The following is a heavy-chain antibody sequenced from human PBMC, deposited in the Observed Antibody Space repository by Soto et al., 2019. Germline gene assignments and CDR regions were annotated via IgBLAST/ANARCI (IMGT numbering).Heavy chain of an antibody. Sequence: ASVKVSCKASGGTFSSYAISWVRQAPGQGLEWMGGIIPTFGTANYAQKFQGRVTITADESTSTAYMELSSLRSEDTAVYYCARPNGYSGSFNWFDPWGQGTLVTVSS. CDR2: IIPTFGTA. CDR3: ARPNGYSGSFNWFDP. J-gene: IGHJ5*02. D-gene: IGHD1-26*01. CDR1: GGTFSSYA. V-gene: IGHV1-69*13.